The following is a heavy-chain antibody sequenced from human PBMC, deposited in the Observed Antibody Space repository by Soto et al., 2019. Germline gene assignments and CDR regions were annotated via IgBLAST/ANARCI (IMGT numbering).Heavy chain of an antibody. CDR2: IIPIFGTA. CDR1: GGTFSSYA. Sequence: SVKVSCKASGGTFSSYAISWVRQAPGQGLEWMGGIIPIFGTANYAQKFQGRVTITADESTSTAYMELSSLRSEDTAVYYSASGPKTLMGATNFYSWGQGNLFTVSS. V-gene: IGHV1-69*13. D-gene: IGHD1-26*01. CDR3: ASGPKTLMGATNFYS. J-gene: IGHJ4*02.